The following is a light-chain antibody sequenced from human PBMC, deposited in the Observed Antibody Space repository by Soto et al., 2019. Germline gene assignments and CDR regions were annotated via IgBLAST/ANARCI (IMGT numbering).Light chain of an antibody. CDR3: GSWDSSLSAYV. Sequence: QSVMTQPPSVSAAPGQTVTISCSGSSSNIGGNSVSWYQQLPGTAPKLLIYDDNKRPSGIPDRFSGSKSGTSATLGITGFQTGDEADYYCGSWDSSLSAYVFGIGTKVTVL. J-gene: IGLJ1*01. CDR1: SSNIGGNS. CDR2: DDN. V-gene: IGLV1-51*01.